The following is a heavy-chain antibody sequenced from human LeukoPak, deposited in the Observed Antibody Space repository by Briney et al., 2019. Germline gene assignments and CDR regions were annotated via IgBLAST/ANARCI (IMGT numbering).Heavy chain of an antibody. J-gene: IGHJ5*02. CDR3: ARDSGGPSSSWYRPWFDP. CDR1: GFTFTSYD. D-gene: IGHD6-13*01. CDR2: IIPIFGTA. V-gene: IGHV1-69*13. Sequence: GASVKVSCKASGFTFTSYDINWVRQASGQGLEWMGGIIPIFGTANYAQKFQGRVTITADESTSTAYMELSSLRSEDTAVYYCARDSGGPSSSWYRPWFDPWGQEPWSPSPQ.